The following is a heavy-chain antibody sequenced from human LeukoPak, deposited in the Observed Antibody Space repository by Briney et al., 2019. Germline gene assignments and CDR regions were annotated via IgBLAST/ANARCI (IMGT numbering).Heavy chain of an antibody. J-gene: IGHJ3*02. Sequence: SETLSLTCTVSGGSISSYYWSWTRQPAGKGLEWIGRIYTSGSTNYNPSLKSRVTMSVDTSKNQFSLKLSSVTAADTAVYYCARDAPRPDSSSWYAAFDIWGQGTMVTVSS. CDR3: ARDAPRPDSSSWYAAFDI. CDR2: IYTSGST. CDR1: GGSISSYY. D-gene: IGHD6-13*01. V-gene: IGHV4-4*07.